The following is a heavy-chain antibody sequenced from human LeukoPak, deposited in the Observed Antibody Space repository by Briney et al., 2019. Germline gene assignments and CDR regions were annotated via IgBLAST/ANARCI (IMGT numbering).Heavy chain of an antibody. CDR3: ARRLPPQNGNDAFDI. V-gene: IGHV4-59*08. CDR2: TSYSGST. J-gene: IGHJ3*02. CDR1: GGSISSFY. Sequence: SETLSLTCTVSGGSISSFYWSWIRQPPEKGLEWIGYTSYSGSTNYNPSLKSRVTISVDTSKNQFSLKLSSVTAADTAVYYCARRLPPQNGNDAFDIWGQGTMVTVSS. D-gene: IGHD1-1*01.